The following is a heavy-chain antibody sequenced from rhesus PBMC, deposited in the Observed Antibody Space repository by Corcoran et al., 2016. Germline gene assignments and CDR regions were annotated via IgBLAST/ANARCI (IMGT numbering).Heavy chain of an antibody. CDR2: INTGGVST. D-gene: IGHD6-25*01. V-gene: IGHV3-22*01. Sequence: EVQLVESGGGLVQPGGSLRLSCTGSGLTFSSYYMYWIRQVRGKGLQGVSAINTGGVSTWYTDSVKGRFTISKENAKNTLYLQMNSLRAEDTAVYYCAKDIGAAHDYWGQGVLVTVSS. CDR3: AKDIGAAHDY. CDR1: GLTFSSYY. J-gene: IGHJ4*01.